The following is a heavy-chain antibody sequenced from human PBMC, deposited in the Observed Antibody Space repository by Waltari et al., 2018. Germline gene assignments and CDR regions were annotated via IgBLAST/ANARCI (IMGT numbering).Heavy chain of an antibody. CDR1: GGTFSSYA. J-gene: IGHJ5*02. CDR2: IIPILGIA. CDR3: ARAPTRYGSGSYPQFDP. D-gene: IGHD3-10*01. V-gene: IGHV1-69*04. Sequence: QVQLVQSGAEVKKPGSSVKVSCKASGGTFSSYAISWVRQAPGQGLEWMGGIIPILGIANYAQKFQGRVTITADESTSTAYMELSSLRSEDTAVYYCARAPTRYGSGSYPQFDPWGQGTLVTVSS.